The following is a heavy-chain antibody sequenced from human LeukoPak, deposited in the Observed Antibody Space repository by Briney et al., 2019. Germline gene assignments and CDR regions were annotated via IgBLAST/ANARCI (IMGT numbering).Heavy chain of an antibody. CDR3: AKGLWYYYDSSGSY. D-gene: IGHD3-22*01. J-gene: IGHJ4*02. V-gene: IGHV3-23*01. CDR2: ISGSGGST. CDR1: GFTFSSYA. Sequence: GGSLRLSCAASGFTFSSYAMSWVRQAPGKGLEWVSAISGSGGSTYYADSVKGRFTISRDNSKNTLYLQMNSLRAEDTAVYYCAKGLWYYYDSSGSYWGQGTLVTVSS.